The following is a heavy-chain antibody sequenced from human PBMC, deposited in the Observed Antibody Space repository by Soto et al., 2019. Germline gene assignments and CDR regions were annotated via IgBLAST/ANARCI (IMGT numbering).Heavy chain of an antibody. CDR1: GFTFSSYG. V-gene: IGHV3-30*18. CDR2: ISYDGSNK. Sequence: PGGYLRLSCAASGFTFSSYGMHWVRQAPGKGLEWVAVISYDGSNKYYADSVKGRFTISRDNSKNTLYLQMNSLRAEDTAVYYCAKDGAGYSSGWYTGYYGMDVWGQGTTVTVSS. D-gene: IGHD6-19*01. CDR3: AKDGAGYSSGWYTGYYGMDV. J-gene: IGHJ6*02.